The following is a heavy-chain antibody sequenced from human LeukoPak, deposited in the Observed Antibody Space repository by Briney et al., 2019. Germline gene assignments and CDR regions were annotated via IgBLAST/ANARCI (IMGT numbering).Heavy chain of an antibody. Sequence: SGGSLRLSCAASGFTFSSYAMSWVRQAPGKGLEWVSAISGSGGSTYYADSVKGRFTISRDNSKNTLYLQMNSLRAEDTAVYYCAKFGVDYDSSGYYYVSAFDYWGQGTLVTVSS. CDR3: AKFGVDYDSSGYYYVSAFDY. J-gene: IGHJ4*02. CDR1: GFTFSSYA. CDR2: ISGSGGST. V-gene: IGHV3-23*01. D-gene: IGHD3-22*01.